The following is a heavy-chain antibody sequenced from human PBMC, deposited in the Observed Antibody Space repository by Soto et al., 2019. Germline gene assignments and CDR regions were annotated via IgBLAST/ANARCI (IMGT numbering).Heavy chain of an antibody. CDR2: MNPNSGNT. CDR3: ARGLRYDFWSCYSYYYYYMDV. Sequence: QVQLVQSGAEVKKPGASVKVSCKASGYTFTSYDINWVRQATGQGLEWMGWMNPNSGNTGYAQKFQGRGTRTRNTSISTAYMELSSLRSEYTAVYYCARGLRYDFWSCYSYYYYYMDVWGKGTTVTVSS. D-gene: IGHD3-3*01. CDR1: GYTFTSYD. J-gene: IGHJ6*03. V-gene: IGHV1-8*01.